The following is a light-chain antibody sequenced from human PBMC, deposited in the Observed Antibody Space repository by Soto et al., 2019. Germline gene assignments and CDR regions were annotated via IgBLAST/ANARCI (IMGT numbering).Light chain of an antibody. CDR2: KVS. CDR3: FSYAGSSTVV. Sequence: QSALTQPASVSGSPGQSITISCSGTSSDIGKYIYVSWYQQHPGKAPKLIIYKVSDRPSGVSDRFSGSKSGYTASLTISGLQAEDEADYYCFSYAGSSTVVFGGGTKLTVL. J-gene: IGLJ2*01. V-gene: IGLV2-23*02. CDR1: SSDIGKYIY.